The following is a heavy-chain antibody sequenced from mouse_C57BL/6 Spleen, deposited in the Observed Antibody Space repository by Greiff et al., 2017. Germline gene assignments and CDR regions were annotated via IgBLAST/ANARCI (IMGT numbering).Heavy chain of an antibody. Sequence: VQLQQSGPELVKPGASVKISCKASGYAFSSSWMNWVKQRPGKGLEWIGRIYPGDGDTNYNGKFKGKATLTAYKSSSTAYMQLSSLTSEDSAVYFCARFPSYAMDYWGQGTSVTVSS. V-gene: IGHV1-82*01. CDR1: GYAFSSSW. CDR2: IYPGDGDT. CDR3: ARFPSYAMDY. J-gene: IGHJ4*01.